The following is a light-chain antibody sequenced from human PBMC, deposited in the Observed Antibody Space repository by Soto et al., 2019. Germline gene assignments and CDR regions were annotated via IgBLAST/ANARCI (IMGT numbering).Light chain of an antibody. Sequence: IQLTLSQDYLSASVGDRVTITCRASQGIGSWSAWYQQKPGEAPKLLIYAASRLQSGVPSRFSGSGSGTDFTLTICSLHPEDFATYNNQQANTYPCTFGQGA. V-gene: IGKV1D-12*01. J-gene: IGKJ5*01. CDR3: QQANTYPCT. CDR1: QGIGSW. CDR2: AAS.